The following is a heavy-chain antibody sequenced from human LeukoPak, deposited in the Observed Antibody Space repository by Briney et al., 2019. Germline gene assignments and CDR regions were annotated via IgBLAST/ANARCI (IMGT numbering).Heavy chain of an antibody. J-gene: IGHJ5*02. D-gene: IGHD3-10*01. CDR3: AKPPAMVRGVGEFDP. CDR1: GFTFSSYW. Sequence: PGGSLRLSCVGSGFTFSSYWMTWVRQAPGKGLEWVANIKDDGSEKYSVDSVKGRFTISRDNAKNLLYLQMSSLRAEDTAVYYCAKPPAMVRGVGEFDPWGQGTLVTVSS. V-gene: IGHV3-7*01. CDR2: IKDDGSEK.